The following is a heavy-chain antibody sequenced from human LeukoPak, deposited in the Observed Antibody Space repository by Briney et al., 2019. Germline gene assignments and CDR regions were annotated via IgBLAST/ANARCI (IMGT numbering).Heavy chain of an antibody. D-gene: IGHD6-19*01. CDR3: ARLYSSGWQRRSHFDY. CDR2: INHSGST. Sequence: PSETLSLTCAVYGGSFSGYYWSWIRQPPGPGLEWFGEINHSGSTNYNPSLKSRVTISVDTSKNQFSLKLSSVTAADTAVYYCARLYSSGWQRRSHFDYWGQGTLVTVSS. CDR1: GGSFSGYY. V-gene: IGHV4-34*01. J-gene: IGHJ4*02.